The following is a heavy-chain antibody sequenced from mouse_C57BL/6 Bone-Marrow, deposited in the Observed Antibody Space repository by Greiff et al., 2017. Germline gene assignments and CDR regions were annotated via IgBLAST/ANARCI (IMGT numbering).Heavy chain of an antibody. J-gene: IGHJ3*01. CDR1: GYAFSGDW. V-gene: IGHV1-80*01. CDR2: IYPEDGDT. Sequence: QVQLQQSGAELVRPGASVKFSCKASGYAFSGDWMNWVKQRPGQGLEWIGQIYPEDGDTDYAAKFKGKATMTADKSSSTAYLQLSSLTSDDSAVYYCARGAYWGQGTLVTVSA. CDR3: ARGAY.